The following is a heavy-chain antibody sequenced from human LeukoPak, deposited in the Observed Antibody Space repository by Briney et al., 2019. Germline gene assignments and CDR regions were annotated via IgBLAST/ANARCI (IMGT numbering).Heavy chain of an antibody. V-gene: IGHV1-8*01. CDR1: GYTFTTYD. Sequence: ASVKVSCKASGYTFTTYDINWVRQATGQGLEWMGWMNPHSGDTGYAQKFQGRVTMTRNTPIGTAYMELSSLRSEDTAVYYCAREQWLVRNDYYGMDVWGQGTTVTVSS. J-gene: IGHJ6*02. CDR3: AREQWLVRNDYYGMDV. CDR2: MNPHSGDT. D-gene: IGHD6-19*01.